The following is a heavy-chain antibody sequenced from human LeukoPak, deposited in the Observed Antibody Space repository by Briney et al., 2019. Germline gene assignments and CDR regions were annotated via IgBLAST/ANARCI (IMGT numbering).Heavy chain of an antibody. V-gene: IGHV3-48*03. D-gene: IGHD3-3*01. CDR3: AKDLNYDFWSGLGN. J-gene: IGHJ4*02. CDR2: ISSSGSTI. Sequence: GSLRLSCAASGFTFSSYEMNWVRQAPGKGLEWVSYISSSGSTIYYADSVKGRFTISRDNSKNTLYLQMNSLRAEDTAVYYCAKDLNYDFWSGLGNWGQGTLVTVSS. CDR1: GFTFSSYE.